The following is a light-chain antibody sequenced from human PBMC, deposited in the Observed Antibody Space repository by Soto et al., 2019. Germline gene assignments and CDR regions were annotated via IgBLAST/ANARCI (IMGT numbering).Light chain of an antibody. J-gene: IGKJ5*01. CDR1: QSVSSN. CDR3: HQYNNWPPST. V-gene: IGKV3D-15*01. CDR2: GAS. Sequence: EIVLTQSPGTLSLSPGERATLSCRASQSVSSNLAWYQQKPGQAPRLLIYGASSRATGIPDRFSGSGSGTDFTLTINSLQSEDFGVYYCHQYNNWPPSTFGQGTRLEIK.